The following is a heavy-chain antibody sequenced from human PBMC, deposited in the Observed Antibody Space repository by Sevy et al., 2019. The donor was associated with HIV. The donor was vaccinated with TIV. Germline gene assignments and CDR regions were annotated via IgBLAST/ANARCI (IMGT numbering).Heavy chain of an antibody. V-gene: IGHV3-15*01. CDR3: TTFSPEPAGY. Sequence: GGSLRLSCPASGFTFSNAWMSWVRQAPGKGLEWVGRIKSTTDSGTTDYAAPVKGRFTISRDDSKNTLYLQMNSLKTEDTAVYYCTTFSPEPAGYWGQGTLVTVSS. D-gene: IGHD1-1*01. J-gene: IGHJ4*02. CDR1: GFTFSNAW. CDR2: IKSTTDSGTT.